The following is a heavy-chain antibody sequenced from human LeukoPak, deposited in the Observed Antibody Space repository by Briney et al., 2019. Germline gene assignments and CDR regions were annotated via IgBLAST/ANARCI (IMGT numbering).Heavy chain of an antibody. D-gene: IGHD1-26*01. Sequence: SETLSLTCTVSGGSMTNYYWSWIRQPPGQGPEFIAYIYYNGRTNYNPSLKSRVTISIDTSKNQFSLRLSSVTAADRAIYYCARWGLGATTMGFDYWGQGTVVTVSS. CDR2: IYYNGRT. J-gene: IGHJ4*02. CDR1: GGSMTNYY. V-gene: IGHV4-59*01. CDR3: ARWGLGATTMGFDY.